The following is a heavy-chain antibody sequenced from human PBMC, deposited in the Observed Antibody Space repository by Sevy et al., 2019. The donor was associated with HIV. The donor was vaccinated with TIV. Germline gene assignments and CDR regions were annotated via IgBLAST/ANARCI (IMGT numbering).Heavy chain of an antibody. J-gene: IGHJ4*02. V-gene: IGHV3-7*01. CDR2: IKQDGSVK. D-gene: IGHD6-13*01. CDR1: GFSLNSYW. CDR3: VRAIAADGSF. Sequence: GGSLRLSCAASGFSLNSYWMSWVRQAPGKGLEWVANIKQDGSVKYYVDSVKGRFTISRDNARNLLYLQMNSMRAEDTALYYCVRAIAADGSFWGQGTLVTVSS.